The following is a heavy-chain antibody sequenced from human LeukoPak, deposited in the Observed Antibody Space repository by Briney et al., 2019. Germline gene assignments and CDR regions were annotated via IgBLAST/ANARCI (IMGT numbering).Heavy chain of an antibody. CDR1: GGTFSSYA. J-gene: IGHJ6*02. CDR2: IIPIFGTA. V-gene: IGHV1-69*01. D-gene: IGHD3-10*01. Sequence: ASVKVSCKASGGTFSSYAISWVRQAPGQGLEWMGGIIPIFGTANYAQKFQGRVTITADESTSTAYMELSSLRSEDTAVYYCARAYYYGSGSYYGMDVWGQGTTVTVSS. CDR3: ARAYYYGSGSYYGMDV.